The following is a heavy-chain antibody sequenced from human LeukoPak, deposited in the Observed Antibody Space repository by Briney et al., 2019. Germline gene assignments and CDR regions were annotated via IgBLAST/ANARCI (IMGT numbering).Heavy chain of an antibody. CDR2: IYHSGST. V-gene: IGHV4-38-2*02. CDR1: GYSISSGYY. CDR3: ARVTGDY. D-gene: IGHD1-1*01. J-gene: IGHJ4*02. Sequence: PSETLSLTCTVSGYSISSGYYWGWIRQPPGKGLEWIGSIYHSGSTYYNPSLKSRVTISVDTSKNQFSLKLSSVTAADTAVYYCARVTGDYWGQGTLVTVSS.